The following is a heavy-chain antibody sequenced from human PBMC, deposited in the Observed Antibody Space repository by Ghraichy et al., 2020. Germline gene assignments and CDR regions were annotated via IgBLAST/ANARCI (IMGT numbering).Heavy chain of an antibody. V-gene: IGHV3-66*01. J-gene: IGHJ4*02. CDR1: GVTVGNNY. CDR2: IYSGGDT. D-gene: IGHD6-13*01. CDR3: ARDPPAAGTGIFG. Sequence: GGSLRLSCAASGVTVGNNYMNWVRQAPGKGLEWVSLIYSGGDTRYADSVKGRFIISRDNSKNTLYLQIHSLRVEDTAVYYCARDPPAAGTGIFGWGQGTLVTVSS.